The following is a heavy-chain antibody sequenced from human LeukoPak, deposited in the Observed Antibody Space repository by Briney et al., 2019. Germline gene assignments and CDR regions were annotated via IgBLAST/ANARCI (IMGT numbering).Heavy chain of an antibody. D-gene: IGHD2-21*01. Sequence: GASVKVSCRAVGYMFTDFHVHWVQQAPGQGLEWMGWIYPSTNGTKSAQKFQGRITLTRDTSISTVFMELKNLRSDDTAVYYCARGRYSNDYWGQGTLVSVSS. V-gene: IGHV1-2*02. CDR1: GYMFTDFH. J-gene: IGHJ4*02. CDR2: IYPSTNGT. CDR3: ARGRYSNDY.